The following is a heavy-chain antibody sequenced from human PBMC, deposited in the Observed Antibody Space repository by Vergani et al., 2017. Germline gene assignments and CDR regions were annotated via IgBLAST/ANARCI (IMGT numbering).Heavy chain of an antibody. V-gene: IGHV1-2*02. J-gene: IGHJ4*02. CDR3: VRGGWDYYDSSGYYRFDY. CDR2: INPNSGGT. CDR1: GYTFTGFH. D-gene: IGHD3-22*01. Sequence: QVQLVQSGAEVKKPGASVKVSCKASGYTFTGFHMHWVRQAPGQGLELMGWINPNSGGTNYAQKFQGRVTMTRDTSITTAYMELSRLRFDDSAVYYCVRGGWDYYDSSGYYRFDYWGQGTLVTVSS.